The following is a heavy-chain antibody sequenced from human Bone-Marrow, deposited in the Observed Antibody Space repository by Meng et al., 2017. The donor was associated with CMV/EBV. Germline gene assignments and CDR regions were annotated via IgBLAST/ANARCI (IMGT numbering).Heavy chain of an antibody. D-gene: IGHD2-15*01. V-gene: IGHV1-18*01. Sequence: ASVKVSCKASGYTFTSYGISWVRQAPGQGLEWMGWISAYNGNTNYAQKLQGRVTMTTDTSTSTAYMELRSLRSDDTAVYYCARELGFRYSHYYFDYWGQGSLVTVSS. J-gene: IGHJ4*02. CDR1: GYTFTSYG. CDR3: ARELGFRYSHYYFDY. CDR2: ISAYNGNT.